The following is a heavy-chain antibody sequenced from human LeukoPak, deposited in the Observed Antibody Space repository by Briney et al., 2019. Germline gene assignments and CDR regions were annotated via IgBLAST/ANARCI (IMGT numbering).Heavy chain of an antibody. CDR2: ISGRRDST. CDR1: GFTFSSYG. CDR3: AKDPHFYHCMDV. Sequence: GGTLRLSCAASGFTFSSYGMSWVRQAPGKGLEWVSTISGRRDSTSYADSVKGRFTISRDNSKNTLYLQMNSLRAEDTAVYYCAKDPHFYHCMDVWGKGTTVTISS. V-gene: IGHV3-23*01. J-gene: IGHJ6*03.